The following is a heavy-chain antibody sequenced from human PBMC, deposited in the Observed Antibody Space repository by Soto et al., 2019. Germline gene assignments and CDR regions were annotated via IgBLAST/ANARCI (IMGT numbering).Heavy chain of an antibody. D-gene: IGHD3-3*01. CDR3: ARDGRGRFLEWLYAFDI. J-gene: IGHJ3*02. Sequence: GGSLRLSCAASGFTFSSYGMHWVRQAPGKGLEWVAVIWYDGSNKYYADSVKGRFTISRDNSKNTLYLQMNSLRAEDTAVYYCARDGRGRFLEWLYAFDIWGQGTMVTVSS. CDR2: IWYDGSNK. CDR1: GFTFSSYG. V-gene: IGHV3-33*01.